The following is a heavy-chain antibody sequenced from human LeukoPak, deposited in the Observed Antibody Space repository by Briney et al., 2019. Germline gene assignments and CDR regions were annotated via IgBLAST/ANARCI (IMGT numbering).Heavy chain of an antibody. V-gene: IGHV1-69*02. Sequence: ASVKVSCKASGGTFSSYTISWVRQAPGQGLEWMGRIIPILGIANYAQKFQGRVTITADKSTSTAYMELRSLRSDDTAVYYCARGGLLYYYDSSGYYYNYWGQGTLVTVSS. J-gene: IGHJ4*02. CDR3: ARGGLLYYYDSSGYYYNY. CDR1: GGTFSSYT. CDR2: IIPILGIA. D-gene: IGHD3-22*01.